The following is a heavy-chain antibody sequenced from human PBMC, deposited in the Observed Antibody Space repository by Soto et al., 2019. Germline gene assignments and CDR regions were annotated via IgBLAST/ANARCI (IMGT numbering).Heavy chain of an antibody. CDR2: ISYDGSNK. CDR3: AKDGVYYYDSSGYYGSGNFDY. Sequence: QVQLVESGGGLVKPGGSLRLSCAASGFTFSDYYMSWIRQAPGKGLEWVAVISYDGSNKYYADSVKGRFTISRDNSKNTLYLQMNSLRAEDTAVYYCAKDGVYYYDSSGYYGSGNFDYWGQGTLVTVSS. CDR1: GFTFSDYY. D-gene: IGHD3-22*01. V-gene: IGHV3-30*18. J-gene: IGHJ4*02.